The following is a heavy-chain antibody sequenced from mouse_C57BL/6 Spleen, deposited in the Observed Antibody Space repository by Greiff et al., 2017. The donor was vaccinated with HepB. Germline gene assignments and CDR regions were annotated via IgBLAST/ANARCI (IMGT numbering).Heavy chain of an antibody. CDR1: GYTFTSYW. CDR2: IHPNSGST. V-gene: IGHV1-64*01. J-gene: IGHJ3*01. Sequence: VQLQQPGAELVKPGASVKLSCKASGYTFTSYWMHWVKQRPGQGLEWIGMIHPNSGSTNYNEKFKSKATLTVDKSSSTAYMQLSSLTSEDSAVYYCARTGGLPAWFAYWGQGTLVTVAA. D-gene: IGHD2-2*01. CDR3: ARTGGLPAWFAY.